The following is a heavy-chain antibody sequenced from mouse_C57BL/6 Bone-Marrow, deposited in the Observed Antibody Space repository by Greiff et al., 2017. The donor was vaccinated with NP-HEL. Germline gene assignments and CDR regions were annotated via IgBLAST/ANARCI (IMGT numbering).Heavy chain of an antibody. D-gene: IGHD2-4*01. CDR2: IYPGRGNT. V-gene: IGHV1-76*01. Sequence: VQLQQSGAELVRPGASVKLSCKASGYTFTDYYINWVKQRPGQGLEWIARIYPGRGNTYYNEKFKGKATLTAEKSSSTAYMQLSSLTSEDSAVYFCARSTMITKYFDYWGQGTTLTVSS. CDR3: ARSTMITKYFDY. CDR1: GYTFTDYY. J-gene: IGHJ2*01.